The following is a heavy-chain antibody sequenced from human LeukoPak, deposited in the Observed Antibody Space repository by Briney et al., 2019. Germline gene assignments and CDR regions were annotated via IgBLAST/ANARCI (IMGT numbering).Heavy chain of an antibody. V-gene: IGHV1-2*02. J-gene: IGHJ4*02. CDR2: INSNTGGT. D-gene: IGHD3-10*01. CDR1: GYTFTGHY. CDR3: ARDRGTSSWDY. Sequence: ASVKVSCKASGYTFTGHYVHWVRQAPGQGLEWMGWINSNTGGTSYAQNLQGGVTMTRDTSISTAYMELNRLRSDDTAMYYCARDRGTSSWDYWGQGTLVTVSS.